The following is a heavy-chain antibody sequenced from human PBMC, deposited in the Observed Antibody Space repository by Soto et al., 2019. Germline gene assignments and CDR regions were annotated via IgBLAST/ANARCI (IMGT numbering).Heavy chain of an antibody. D-gene: IGHD3-22*01. V-gene: IGHV3-66*01. CDR1: GFTVSSNY. J-gene: IGHJ4*02. CDR3: ARGYDYIGYPGYFDY. CDR2: IYSGGST. Sequence: EVQLVESGGGLVQPGGSLRLSCAASGFTVSSNYMSWVRQAPGKGLEWVSVIYSGGSTYYADSVKGRFTISRDNSKNTLYLQMNSLRAEDTAVYYCARGYDYIGYPGYFDYWGQGTLVTASS.